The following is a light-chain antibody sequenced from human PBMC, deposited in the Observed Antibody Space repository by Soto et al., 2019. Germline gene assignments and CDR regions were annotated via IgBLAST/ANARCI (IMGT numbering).Light chain of an antibody. V-gene: IGKV3-15*01. CDR1: EDINSA. Sequence: IVITQSPAILSVSPGERATLSCRASEDINSALAWYQQIPGQAPRLLIYAASTRATGIPARFSGSGSGTDFTLTLTSLQADASALYYCKHYNKAPPYTFGQGT. J-gene: IGKJ2*01. CDR2: AAS. CDR3: KHYNKAPPYT.